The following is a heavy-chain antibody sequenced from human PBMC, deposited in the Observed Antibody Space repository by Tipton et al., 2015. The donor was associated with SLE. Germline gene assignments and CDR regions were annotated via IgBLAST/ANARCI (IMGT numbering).Heavy chain of an antibody. V-gene: IGHV4-4*08. CDR2: IHTSGST. CDR3: ARGSDGEYVRYFDV. J-gene: IGHJ2*01. D-gene: IGHD4-17*01. Sequence: TLSLTCTVSGGSVSGYYWSWIRQPPGRGLEWIGYIHTSGSTSYNPSLKSRVTMSVDTSKNQVSLKLSSVTAADTAVYYCARGSDGEYVRYFDVWGPGTLVTVSS. CDR1: GGSVSGYY.